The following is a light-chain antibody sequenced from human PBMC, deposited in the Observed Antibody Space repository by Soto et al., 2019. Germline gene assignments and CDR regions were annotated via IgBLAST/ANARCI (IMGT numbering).Light chain of an antibody. Sequence: QLTQSPSSLSASVGARVTITCRASQGISSYLAWYQQKQGKAPKLLIYAASTLQSGVPSRFSGSGSGTDLTITISSLQPEDVATYYGQQLNSYPWTFGQGTKVDI. CDR1: QGISSY. CDR2: AAS. CDR3: QQLNSYPWT. J-gene: IGKJ1*01. V-gene: IGKV1-9*01.